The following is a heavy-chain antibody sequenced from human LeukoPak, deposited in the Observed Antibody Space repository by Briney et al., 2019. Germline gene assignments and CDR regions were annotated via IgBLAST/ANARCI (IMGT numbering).Heavy chain of an antibody. CDR1: GYTFTGYY. CDR3: ARESFSGSGGLNWFAP. CDR2: LNPDTGST. D-gene: IGHD3-10*01. V-gene: IGHV1-2*02. J-gene: IGHJ5*02. Sequence: ASVKVSCKASGYTFTGYYIHWVRQAPGQGLKWMGGLNPDTGSTNYAQKFQARVIMTRDTSINTAYMELRRLRYDDTAMYFCARESFSGSGGLNWFAPWGQGTLVTVSA.